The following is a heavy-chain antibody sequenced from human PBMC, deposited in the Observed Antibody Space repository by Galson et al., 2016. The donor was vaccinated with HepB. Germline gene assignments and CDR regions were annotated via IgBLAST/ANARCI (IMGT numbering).Heavy chain of an antibody. CDR3: ARVPASGEAAAAYFDF. Sequence: QSGAEVKKPGESLKISCKGSGYSFANYWIGWVRQMPGKGLEWMGIIYPDDSDTRYSPSFQGQVTISADKSISTAYLQWSSLEASDTAIYYCARVPASGEAAAAYFDFWGQGTLVTVSS. V-gene: IGHV5-51*01. CDR1: GYSFANYW. D-gene: IGHD6-25*01. J-gene: IGHJ4*02. CDR2: IYPDDSDT.